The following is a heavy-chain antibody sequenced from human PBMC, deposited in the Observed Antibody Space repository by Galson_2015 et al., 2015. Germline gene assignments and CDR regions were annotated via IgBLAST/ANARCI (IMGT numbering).Heavy chain of an antibody. CDR1: GFTFSSYA. Sequence: SLRLSCAASGFTFSSYAMSWVRRAPGKGLEWVSAISAGGGSTYYADSVKGRFTISRDNSKNTLYLQMNSLRAEDTAEYYCAKEPNSGSYYGFDYWGQGTLVTVSS. D-gene: IGHD1-26*01. CDR3: AKEPNSGSYYGFDY. V-gene: IGHV3-23*01. J-gene: IGHJ4*02. CDR2: ISAGGGST.